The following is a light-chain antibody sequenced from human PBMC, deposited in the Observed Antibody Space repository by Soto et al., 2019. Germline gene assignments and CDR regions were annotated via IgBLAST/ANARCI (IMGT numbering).Light chain of an antibody. CDR1: QAIDSW. V-gene: IGKV1-12*01. CDR3: QQYNSWPLT. CDR2: TGS. J-gene: IGKJ4*01. Sequence: DIQMTQSPSSVSASVGDRVTITCRASQAIDSWLAWYQQKPGEAPKLLIFTGSLLHSGVPPRFSGSGSGTGFTLTISSLQSEDFAVYYCQQYNSWPLTFGGGTKVDIK.